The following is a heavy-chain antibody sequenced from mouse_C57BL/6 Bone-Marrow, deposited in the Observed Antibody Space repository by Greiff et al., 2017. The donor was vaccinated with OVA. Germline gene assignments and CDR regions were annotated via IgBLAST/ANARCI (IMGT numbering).Heavy chain of an antibody. CDR1: GFTFSSYG. J-gene: IGHJ2*01. D-gene: IGHD2-5*01. Sequence: EVKLQESGGDLVKPGGSLKLSCAASGFTFSSYGMSWVRQTPDKRLEWVATISSGGSYTYYPDSVKGRFTISRDNAKNTLYLQMSSLKSEDTAMYYCARHLYSNYYYWGQGTTLTVSS. CDR2: ISSGGSYT. CDR3: ARHLYSNYYY. V-gene: IGHV5-6*01.